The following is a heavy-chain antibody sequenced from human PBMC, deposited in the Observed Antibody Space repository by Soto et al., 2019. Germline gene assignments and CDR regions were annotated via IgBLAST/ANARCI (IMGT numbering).Heavy chain of an antibody. Sequence: ASVKVSCKASGYTFTSYGISWVRQAPGQGLEWMGWISAYNGKTNYAQKFQGRVTMTEDTSTDTAYMELSSLRSEDTAVYYCATGKEVYSVWYYYMDVWGKGTTVTVSS. J-gene: IGHJ6*03. CDR1: GYTFTSYG. CDR3: ATGKEVYSVWYYYMDV. V-gene: IGHV1-18*01. D-gene: IGHD3-16*01. CDR2: ISAYNGKT.